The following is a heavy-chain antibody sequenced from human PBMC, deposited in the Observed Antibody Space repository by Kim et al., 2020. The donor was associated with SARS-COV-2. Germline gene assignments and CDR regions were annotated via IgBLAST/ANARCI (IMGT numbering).Heavy chain of an antibody. V-gene: IGHV3-74*01. D-gene: IGHD3-16*01. CDR3: ASRIYASFDS. CDR2: SK. Sequence: SKNYADSVKGRFTVSRDNAKNTLYLQMNSLIAEDTAVYYCASRIYASFDSWGQGTLVTVSS. J-gene: IGHJ4*02.